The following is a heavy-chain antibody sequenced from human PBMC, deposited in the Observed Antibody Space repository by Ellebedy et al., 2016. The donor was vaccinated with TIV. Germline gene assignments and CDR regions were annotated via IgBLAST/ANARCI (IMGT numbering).Heavy chain of an antibody. D-gene: IGHD5/OR15-5a*01. V-gene: IGHV1-8*03. CDR3: ATTGRGSVYDKVQYYYYYGMDV. J-gene: IGHJ6*02. CDR1: GYIFTSYD. CDR2: LNPDSGNT. Sequence: AASVKVSCKASGYIFTSYDIIWVRQLTGQGRGWRGCLNPDSGNTGYAQKLQGRVTITRNTSISTAYMELSSLSSEDTAVYYCATTGRGSVYDKVQYYYYYGMDVWGQGTTVTVSS.